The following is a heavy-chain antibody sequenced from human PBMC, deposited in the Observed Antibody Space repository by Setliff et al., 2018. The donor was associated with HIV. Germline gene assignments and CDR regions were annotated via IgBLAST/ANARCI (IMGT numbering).Heavy chain of an antibody. D-gene: IGHD5-12*01. CDR2: IYSGGTT. J-gene: IGHJ6*03. CDR1: GGSISSSSYY. V-gene: IGHV4-39*07. CDR3: ARHGYDPLYYYYYMDV. Sequence: SETLSLTCTVSGGSISSSSYYWGWIRQPPGKGLEWIGNIYSGGTTYYNSSLRSRVTISVDTSKNQFSLKLNSVTAADTAVYYCARHGYDPLYYYYYMDVWGKGTTVTV.